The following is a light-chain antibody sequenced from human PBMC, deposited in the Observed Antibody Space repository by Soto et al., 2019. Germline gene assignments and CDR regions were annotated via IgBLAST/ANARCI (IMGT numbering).Light chain of an antibody. J-gene: IGKJ4*01. Sequence: DIQGTPSPCCLSASVGDRGTITFRASQSIGSYLNWYQQKPGKAPKLLIYDASNLETGVPSRFSGSGSGTDFTFSISSLQPEEIATYYCQQYDNLVTCGGGTKVDIK. CDR1: QSIGSY. CDR2: DAS. V-gene: IGKV1-33*01. CDR3: QQYDNLVT.